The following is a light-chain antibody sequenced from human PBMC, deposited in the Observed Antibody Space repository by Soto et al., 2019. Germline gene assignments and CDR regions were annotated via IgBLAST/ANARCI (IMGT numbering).Light chain of an antibody. V-gene: IGLV1-40*01. CDR1: SSNIGAGYD. CDR2: GNS. J-gene: IGLJ1*01. Sequence: QSVLTQPPSVSGAPGQRVTISCTGTSSNIGAGYDVHWYQQLPGTAPKLLIYGNSNRPSGVPDRYSGSKSGTSASLAITGRQAEDEVDYYCQSYDSSLSGYVFGTGTQLTVL. CDR3: QSYDSSLSGYV.